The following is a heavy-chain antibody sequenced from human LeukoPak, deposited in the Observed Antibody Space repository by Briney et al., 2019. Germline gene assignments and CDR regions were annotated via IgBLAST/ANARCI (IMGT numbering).Heavy chain of an antibody. J-gene: IGHJ5*01. CDR2: IYYSGRT. CDR3: ARKYYYGSGSYHRRNWFDP. Sequence: SETLSLTCTVSGASISSNIYYWGWIRQPPGKGLEWIGSIYYSGRTYYNPSLKSRVTISVDTSKNQFSLKLSSVTAADTAVYYCARKYYYGSGSYHRRNWFDPWGQGTLVTVSS. D-gene: IGHD3-10*01. V-gene: IGHV4-39*07. CDR1: GASISSNIYY.